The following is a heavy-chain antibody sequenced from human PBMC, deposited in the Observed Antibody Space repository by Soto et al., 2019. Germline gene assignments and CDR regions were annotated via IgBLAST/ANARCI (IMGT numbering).Heavy chain of an antibody. CDR1: GDSINSATLY. J-gene: IGHJ3*02. D-gene: IGHD1-1*01. CDR3: VANWNAGPFTI. CDR2: IYYSGTD. Sequence: HLQLRESGPGQVKPSESLSLTCTVSGDSINSATLYWGWIRQSPGKELKWIGSIYYSGTDYYNPSLESRAAISLDTSKNQFTLRLNSVTATDTAVYYCVANWNAGPFTIRGPGTTVSVSS. V-gene: IGHV4-39*01.